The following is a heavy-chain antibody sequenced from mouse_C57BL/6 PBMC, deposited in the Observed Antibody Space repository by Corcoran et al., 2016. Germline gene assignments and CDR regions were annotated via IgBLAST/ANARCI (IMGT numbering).Heavy chain of an antibody. D-gene: IGHD1-1*01. V-gene: IGHV1-18*01. J-gene: IGHJ4*01. Sequence: EVQLQQSGPELVKPGASVKIPCKASGYTFTDYNMDWVKQSHGKSLEWIGDINPNNGGTIYNQKFKVKATLTVDKSSSTAYMELRSLTSEDTAVYYWARFYGSSLYYYAMDYGGQGTSVTVSS. CDR3: ARFYGSSLYYYAMDY. CDR2: INPNNGGT. CDR1: GYTFTDYN.